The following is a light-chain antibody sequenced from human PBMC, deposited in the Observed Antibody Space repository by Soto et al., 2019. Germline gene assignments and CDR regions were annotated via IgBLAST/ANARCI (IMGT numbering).Light chain of an antibody. V-gene: IGKV1-5*01. CDR1: QIISSW. CDR3: QQYNSYSSFT. Sequence: DIQMTQSPSTLSASVGDRVTITCRASQIISSWLAWYQQKPGKAPKVLIYDASSLESGVPSRFSGSGSGTEFTLTISSLQPDDFATYYCQQYNSYSSFTFGQGTKLEIK. J-gene: IGKJ2*01. CDR2: DAS.